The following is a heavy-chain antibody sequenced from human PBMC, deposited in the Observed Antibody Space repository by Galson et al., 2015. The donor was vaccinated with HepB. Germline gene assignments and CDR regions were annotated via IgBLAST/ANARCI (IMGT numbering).Heavy chain of an antibody. J-gene: IGHJ6*02. CDR3: ARDSGDGDYYYYGLDV. Sequence: SVKVSCKAPGAILSTYTINWVRQAPGQGLEWMGRIIPIINLANYAQNFQGRVTITADKSTSTAYMELSSLRFEDTAVYYCARDSGDGDYYYYGLDVWGQGTSVAVSS. CDR2: IIPIINLA. CDR1: GAILSTYT. V-gene: IGHV1-69*04. D-gene: IGHD4-17*01.